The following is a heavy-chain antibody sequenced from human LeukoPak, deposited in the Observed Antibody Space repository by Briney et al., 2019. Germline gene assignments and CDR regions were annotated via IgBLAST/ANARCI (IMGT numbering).Heavy chain of an antibody. CDR1: GFTFSSYA. D-gene: IGHD4-11*01. Sequence: QPGRSLRLSCAASGFTFSSYAMHWVRQAPGKGLEWVAVISYDGSNRYYADSVKGRFTISRDNAKNTLYLQMNSLRAEDTAVYYCARGLSNSEFGYWGQGTLVTVSS. V-gene: IGHV3-30-3*01. J-gene: IGHJ4*02. CDR3: ARGLSNSEFGY. CDR2: ISYDGSNR.